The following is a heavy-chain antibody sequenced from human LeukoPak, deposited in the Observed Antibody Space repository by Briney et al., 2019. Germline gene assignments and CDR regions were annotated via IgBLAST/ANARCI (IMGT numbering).Heavy chain of an antibody. J-gene: IGHJ5*02. CDR2: IYTSGST. Sequence: TPSQTLSLTCTVSGGSISSGNYYWSWIRQPAGKGLEWIGRIYTSGSTNYNPSLKSRLTISLDTSKNQFSLKLSSVTAADTAVYYCARDHRESFYDFWSAFDPWGQGTLVTVSS. V-gene: IGHV4-61*02. CDR3: ARDHRESFYDFWSAFDP. CDR1: GGSISSGNYY. D-gene: IGHD3-3*01.